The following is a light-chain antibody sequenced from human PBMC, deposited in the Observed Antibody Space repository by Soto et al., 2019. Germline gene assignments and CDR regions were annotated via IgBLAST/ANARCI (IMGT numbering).Light chain of an antibody. V-gene: IGLV2-23*02. CDR2: EVS. Sequence: QSALTQPASVSGSPGQSITISCTGTSSDVGSYTYVSWYQQHPGKAPKLLIYEVSYRPSGVSVRFSGSKSGNTASLTISGLQAEDEADYYCCSYAGSSTLFGGGTKVTVL. CDR3: CSYAGSSTL. CDR1: SSDVGSYTY. J-gene: IGLJ2*01.